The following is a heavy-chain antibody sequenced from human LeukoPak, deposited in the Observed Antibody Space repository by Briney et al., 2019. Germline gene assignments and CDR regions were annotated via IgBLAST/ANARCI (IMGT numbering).Heavy chain of an antibody. CDR2: ISAYNGNT. V-gene: IGHV1-18*01. J-gene: IGHJ4*02. CDR1: GYTFTSYG. CDR3: ARHYDSSGYYYGPTFDY. D-gene: IGHD3-22*01. Sequence: GASVKVSCKASGYTFTSYGISWVRQAPGQGLEWMGWISAYNGNTNYAQKLQVRVTMTTDTSTSTAYMELRSLRSDDTAVYYCARHYDSSGYYYGPTFDYWGQGTLVTVSS.